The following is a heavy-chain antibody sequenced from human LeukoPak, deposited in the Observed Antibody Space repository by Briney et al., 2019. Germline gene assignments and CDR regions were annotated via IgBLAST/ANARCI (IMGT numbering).Heavy chain of an antibody. CDR1: GFTFGKYW. CDR3: ARASSSWPPYFQH. D-gene: IGHD6-13*01. CDR2: IKLDGSEK. Sequence: PGGSLRLSCVASGFTFGKYWMSWVRQAPGKGLEWVANIKLDGSEKNYVDSVKGRFTISRDNTKNSLYLQMNSLRAEDTAVYYCARASSSWPPYFQHWGQGTLVTVSS. J-gene: IGHJ1*01. V-gene: IGHV3-7*01.